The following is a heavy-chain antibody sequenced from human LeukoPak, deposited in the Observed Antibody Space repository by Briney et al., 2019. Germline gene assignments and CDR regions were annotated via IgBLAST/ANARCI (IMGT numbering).Heavy chain of an antibody. CDR2: INHSGST. D-gene: IGHD3-22*01. V-gene: IGHV4-34*01. J-gene: IGHJ6*02. CDR1: GGSFSGYY. CDR3: ARYYYDSSGYSPIPYYYYGMDV. Sequence: SETLSLTCAVYGGSFSGYYWSWIRQPPGKGLEWIGEINHSGSTNYNPSLKSRVTISVDTSKNQFSLKLSSVTAADTAVYYCARYYYDSSGYSPIPYYYYGMDVWGQGITVTVSS.